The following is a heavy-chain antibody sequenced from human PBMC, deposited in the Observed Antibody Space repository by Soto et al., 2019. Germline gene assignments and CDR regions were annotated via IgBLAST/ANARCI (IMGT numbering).Heavy chain of an antibody. D-gene: IGHD2-21*02. CDR1: GYTFTGYY. CDR3: PTQFHHCGGDCYRGPYFGMDV. V-gene: IGHV1-2*02. J-gene: IGHJ6*02. CDR2: INPYTGGT. Sequence: AASVKVSCKASGYTFTGYYVLWVRQAPGQGPECMGWINPYTGGTNYAQKFQGRVTMTRDTSISTAYMELSKVISDDTAVYYCPTQFHHCGGDCYRGPYFGMDVWGQGTTVTVCS.